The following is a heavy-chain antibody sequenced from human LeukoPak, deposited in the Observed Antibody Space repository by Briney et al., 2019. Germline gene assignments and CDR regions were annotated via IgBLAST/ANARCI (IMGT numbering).Heavy chain of an antibody. CDR3: ATGRLYYDRRGYYENDAFGL. V-gene: IGHV1-24*01. J-gene: IGHJ3*01. Sequence: ASVKVSCKVSTYTLTELSIHWVRQAPGKGLEWMGGFDPEHGETIYAQKFQGRVIMTEDTSTDTAYMELSGLRSEDTAVYYCATGRLYYDRRGYYENDAFGLWGHGTRVTVTS. D-gene: IGHD3-22*01. CDR1: TYTLTELS. CDR2: FDPEHGET.